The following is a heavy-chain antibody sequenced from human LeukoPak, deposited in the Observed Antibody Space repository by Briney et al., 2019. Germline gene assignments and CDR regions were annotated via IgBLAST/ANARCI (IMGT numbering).Heavy chain of an antibody. CDR2: IYYSGST. J-gene: IGHJ3*02. Sequence: SETLSLTCTVSGASISSSSYYWGWIRQSPGKGLEWIGSIYYSGSTYFNPSLKSRVTMSVDTSKNHFSLKLTSVTAADTAVYYCARHPGYYDSSGYYVSAFDIWGQGTMVTVSS. CDR3: ARHPGYYDSSGYYVSAFDI. CDR1: GASISSSSYY. V-gene: IGHV4-39*01. D-gene: IGHD3-22*01.